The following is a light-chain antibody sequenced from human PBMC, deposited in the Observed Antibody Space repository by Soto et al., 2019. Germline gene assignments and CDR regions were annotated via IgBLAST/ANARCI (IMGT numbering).Light chain of an antibody. Sequence: DIQLSQSPSSLSASVGDRVTITCRASQTILTYLNWYQHKAGTAPKLLIYISYTLQSGVPARISGSASGTASPLTIPRHPAEDLATYYIQQSYDPPVTFGQGTKVEI. CDR3: QQSYDPPVT. CDR2: ISY. V-gene: IGKV1-39*01. J-gene: IGKJ2*01. CDR1: QTILTY.